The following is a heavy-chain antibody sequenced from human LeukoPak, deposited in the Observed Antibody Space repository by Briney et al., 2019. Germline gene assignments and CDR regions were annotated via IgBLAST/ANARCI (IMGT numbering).Heavy chain of an antibody. J-gene: IGHJ4*02. CDR3: ARSRYSGNFVFDY. Sequence: PGGSLRLSCAASGFTFSSYAMTWVRQAPGKGPEWVSGIKGGGGDTYYADSVKGRFTISRDNSKNTLYLQMNSLTAEATAVYYCARSRYSGNFVFDYWGQGTLVTVSS. D-gene: IGHD5-12*01. CDR1: GFTFSSYA. CDR2: IKGGGGDT. V-gene: IGHV3-23*01.